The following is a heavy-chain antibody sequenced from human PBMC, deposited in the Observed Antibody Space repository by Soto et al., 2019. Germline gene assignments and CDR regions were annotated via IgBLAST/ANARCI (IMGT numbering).Heavy chain of an antibody. J-gene: IGHJ4*02. V-gene: IGHV3-21*01. D-gene: IGHD6-6*01. CDR2: ISSSSSYI. CDR3: SRDQYSSSLKRLFAY. CDR1: GFTFSSYS. Sequence: GGSLRLSCAASGFTFSSYSMNWVRQAPGKGLEWVSSISSSSSYIYYADSVKGRFTISRDNAKNSLYLQMNSLRAEDTPVYYCSRDQYSSSLKRLFAYWGQGTLVSVPS.